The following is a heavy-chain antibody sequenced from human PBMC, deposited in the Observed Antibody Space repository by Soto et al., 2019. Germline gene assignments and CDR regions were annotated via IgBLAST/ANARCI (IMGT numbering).Heavy chain of an antibody. J-gene: IGHJ3*02. Sequence: GASVKVSCKASGYTFTGYYMHWVRQAPGQGLEWMGWINPNSGGTNYAQKFQGWVTMTRDTSISTAYMELIRLRSDDTAVYYCATIVVVPAAIHDAFYIWDQGTMVTVSS. CDR2: INPNSGGT. CDR3: ATIVVVPAAIHDAFYI. D-gene: IGHD2-2*01. V-gene: IGHV1-2*04. CDR1: GYTFTGYY.